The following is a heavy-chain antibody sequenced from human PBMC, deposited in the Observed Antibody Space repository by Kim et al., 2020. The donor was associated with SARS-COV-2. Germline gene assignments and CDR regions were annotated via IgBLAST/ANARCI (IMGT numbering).Heavy chain of an antibody. CDR1: GYTFTSYG. V-gene: IGHV1-18*04. CDR3: ARVDLEQQLVLVVGYYFDY. D-gene: IGHD6-13*01. J-gene: IGHJ4*02. Sequence: ASVKVSCKASGYTFTSYGISWVRQAPGQGLEWMGWISAYNGNTNYAQKLQGRVTMTTDTSTSTAYMELRSLRSDDTAVYYCARVDLEQQLVLVVGYYFDYWGQGTLVTVSS. CDR2: ISAYNGNT.